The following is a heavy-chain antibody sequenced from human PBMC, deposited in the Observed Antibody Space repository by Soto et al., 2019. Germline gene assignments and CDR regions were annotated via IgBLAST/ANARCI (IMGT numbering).Heavy chain of an antibody. CDR2: ISSSSSTI. V-gene: IGHV3-48*01. CDR1: GFTFSSYS. Sequence: EVQLVESGGGLVQPGGSLRLSCAASGFTFSSYSMNWVRQAPGKGLEWVSYISSSSSTIYYAVSVKGPFTISRDNAKNSLYLQMNGLRAEDTAVYYCARVPIWGSYRYPSDYWGQGTLVTVSS. D-gene: IGHD3-16*02. CDR3: ARVPIWGSYRYPSDY. J-gene: IGHJ4*02.